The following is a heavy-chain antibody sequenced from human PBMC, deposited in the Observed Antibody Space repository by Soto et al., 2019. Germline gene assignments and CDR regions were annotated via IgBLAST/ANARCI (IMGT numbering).Heavy chain of an antibody. CDR3: AAGTLPGTRFSGMEV. J-gene: IGHJ6*02. D-gene: IGHD1-7*01. V-gene: IGHV4-38-2*01. CDR1: GYSISNIIY. CDR2: LSQSGGT. Sequence: PSETLSLTCDVSGYSISNIIYWGWIRRPPGKGLEWIGSLSQSGGTYRNPSLRSRVTISVDRSKNHFSLQLRSVTAADTAVYYCAAGTLPGTRFSGMEVWGPGTTVTASS.